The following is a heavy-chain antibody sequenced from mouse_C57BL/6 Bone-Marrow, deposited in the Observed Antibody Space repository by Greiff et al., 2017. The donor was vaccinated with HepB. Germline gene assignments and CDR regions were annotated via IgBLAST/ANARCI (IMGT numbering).Heavy chain of an antibody. Sequence: QVQLKESGPGLVAPSQSLSITCTVSGFSLTSYAISWVRQPPGKGLEWLGVIWTGGGTNYNSAPKSRLSISTDNSKSQGFLKMNSLQTDDTARYYCAREGTTVVAGPYAMDYWGQGTSVTVSS. CDR3: AREGTTVVAGPYAMDY. D-gene: IGHD1-1*01. CDR1: GFSLTSYA. CDR2: IWTGGGT. V-gene: IGHV2-9-1*01. J-gene: IGHJ4*01.